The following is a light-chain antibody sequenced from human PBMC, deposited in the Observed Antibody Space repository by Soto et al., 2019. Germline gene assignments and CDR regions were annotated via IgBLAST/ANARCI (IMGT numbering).Light chain of an antibody. Sequence: QSVLTQPPSASGTPGQRVTVSCSGSSSNIGNNYVFWYQHLPGTAPKLLIYRNDQRPSGVSARFSGSKSGTSASLAISGLRSEDEADYYCATWDDSLSGSYVFGPGTMLTVL. CDR3: ATWDDSLSGSYV. CDR1: SSNIGNNY. V-gene: IGLV1-47*01. J-gene: IGLJ1*01. CDR2: RND.